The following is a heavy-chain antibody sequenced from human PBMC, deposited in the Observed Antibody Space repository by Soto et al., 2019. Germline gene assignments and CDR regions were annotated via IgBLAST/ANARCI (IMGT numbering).Heavy chain of an antibody. J-gene: IGHJ3*02. D-gene: IGHD3-3*01. CDR2: TSNKTNSYST. V-gene: IGHV3-72*01. CDR3: AIKRGFADAFDI. CDR1: GFTFSDHY. Sequence: GGSLRLSCAASGFTFSDHYMDWVRKAPGKGLEWVGRTSNKTNSYSTEYAASVKGRFTIATDHSKNSLYLQMNSLKTEDTAVYYCAIKRGFADAFDIWGQGTMVTVSS.